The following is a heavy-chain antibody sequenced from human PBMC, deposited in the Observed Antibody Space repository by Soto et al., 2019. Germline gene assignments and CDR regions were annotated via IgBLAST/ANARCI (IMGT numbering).Heavy chain of an antibody. CDR3: ARDPPETGGYFDY. J-gene: IGHJ4*02. V-gene: IGHV1-3*01. CDR2: TNLGNGNT. D-gene: IGHD1-26*01. Sequence: WVRQAPGQRLEWMGWTNLGNGNTEYSQNFQGRVTITADESTSTAYMELSSLRSEDTAVYYGARDPPETGGYFDYWGQGTLVTVSS.